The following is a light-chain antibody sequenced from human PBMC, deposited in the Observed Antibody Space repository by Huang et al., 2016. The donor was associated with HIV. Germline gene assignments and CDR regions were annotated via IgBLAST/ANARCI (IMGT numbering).Light chain of an antibody. CDR2: GAS. V-gene: IGKV3-11*01. Sequence: EIVLTQSPATLALSPGERATLSCRASQTISTFLAWYHQRPGQAPRLLIHGASKRATGIPARFSGSGSGTDFTLTISSLEPEDFAVYYCQQRSNWPRGSFGQGTKLEIK. J-gene: IGKJ2*04. CDR3: QQRSNWPRGS. CDR1: QTISTF.